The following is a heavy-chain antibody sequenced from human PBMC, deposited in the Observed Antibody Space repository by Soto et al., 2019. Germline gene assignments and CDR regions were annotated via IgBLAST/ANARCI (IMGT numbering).Heavy chain of an antibody. CDR2: IHSDGSST. Sequence: EVQLVESGGGLVRPGGSLRLSCAASGFTFSYYWMHWVRQAPGKGLVWVSRIHSDGSSTTYADFVKGRFIISRDNARNTVGLQMNSVRVEDTAVYYCASGDRGAFDLWGQGTVVTVSS. J-gene: IGHJ3*01. CDR1: GFTFSYYW. CDR3: ASGDRGAFDL. V-gene: IGHV3-74*01. D-gene: IGHD7-27*01.